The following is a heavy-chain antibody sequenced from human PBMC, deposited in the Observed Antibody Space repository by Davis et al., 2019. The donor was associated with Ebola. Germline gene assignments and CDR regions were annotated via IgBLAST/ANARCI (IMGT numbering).Heavy chain of an antibody. V-gene: IGHV4-59*01. CDR2: IYYSGTT. D-gene: IGHD5-18*01. J-gene: IGHJ6*02. CDR1: GGSFSTYY. Sequence: SETLSLTCTVSGGSFSTYYWSWVRQPPGKGLEWVGYIYYSGTTHYNPSLRGRVTISVDTSKKHFSLKLGSVTAADTAVYYCAAMGPWEGMDVWGQGTTVTVSS. CDR3: AAMGPWEGMDV.